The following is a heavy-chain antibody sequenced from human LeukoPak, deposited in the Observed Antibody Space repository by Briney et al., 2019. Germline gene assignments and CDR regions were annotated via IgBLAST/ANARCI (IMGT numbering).Heavy chain of an antibody. Sequence: GGSLRLSCAASGFTFSSYGMHWVRQAPGKGLEWVAVISYDGSNKYYADSVKGRFTISRDNSKNTLYLQMNSLRAEDTAVYYRAKDRSSSWYKKFDYWGQGTLVTVSS. D-gene: IGHD6-13*01. J-gene: IGHJ4*02. CDR3: AKDRSSSWYKKFDY. CDR2: ISYDGSNK. V-gene: IGHV3-30*18. CDR1: GFTFSSYG.